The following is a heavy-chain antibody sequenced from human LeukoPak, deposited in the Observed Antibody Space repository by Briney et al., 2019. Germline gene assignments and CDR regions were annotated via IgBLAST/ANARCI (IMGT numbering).Heavy chain of an antibody. CDR2: ITTDGSGT. D-gene: IGHD3-9*01. J-gene: IGHJ6*02. CDR1: GFTFGRYW. Sequence: GSLRLSCADSGFTFGRYWMHWVRQAPGKGLVWVSHITTDGSGTSYADSVKGRFTISRDNAKNTLYLQMNTLRVEDTAVYYCTRDLMDYDVSTGLHHYYMDVWGQGTTVTVSS. V-gene: IGHV3-74*01. CDR3: TRDLMDYDVSTGLHHYYMDV.